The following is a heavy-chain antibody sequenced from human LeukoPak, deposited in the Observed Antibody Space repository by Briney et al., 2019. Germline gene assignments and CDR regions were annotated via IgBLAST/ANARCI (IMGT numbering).Heavy chain of an antibody. J-gene: IGHJ6*02. CDR3: ATDRPASYYDFWSGYSLRDGMDV. D-gene: IGHD3-3*01. CDR2: ISSYNGNT. CDR1: GYTFTSYG. Sequence: ASVKVSCKASGYTFTSYGISWVRQAPGQGVVGLGWISSYNGNTNYAQKLEGRVTMTTDTSTSTAYMELRSLRSDDTAVYYCATDRPASYYDFWSGYSLRDGMDVWGQGTTVTVSS. V-gene: IGHV1-18*01.